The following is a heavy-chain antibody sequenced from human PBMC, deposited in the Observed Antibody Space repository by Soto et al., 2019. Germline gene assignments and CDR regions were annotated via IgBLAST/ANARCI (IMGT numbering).Heavy chain of an antibody. D-gene: IGHD3-9*01. CDR3: ARTPQYYDILTGYPALSGMDV. CDR2: IYPGDSDT. V-gene: IGHV5-51*01. J-gene: IGHJ6*02. Sequence: GESLKISCKASGYSFSNYWIGWVRQMPGKGLEWMGIIYPGDSDTRDSPSFRGQVAISADKSISTAYLQWSSLKASDTAMYYCARTPQYYDILTGYPALSGMDVWGQGTTVPSP. CDR1: GYSFSNYW.